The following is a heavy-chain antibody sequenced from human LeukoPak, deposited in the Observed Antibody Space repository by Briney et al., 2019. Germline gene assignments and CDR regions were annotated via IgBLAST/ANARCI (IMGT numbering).Heavy chain of an antibody. CDR3: ARDGGGWPYYYYGMDV. Sequence: PSETLSLTCTVSGDSISSYYWSWIRQPPGRGLEWIGYIYYSGSTYYNPSLKSRVTISVDTSKNQFSLKLSSVTAADTAVYYCARDGGGWPYYYYGMDVWGQGTTVTVSS. J-gene: IGHJ6*02. CDR2: IYYSGST. CDR1: GDSISSYY. D-gene: IGHD6-19*01. V-gene: IGHV4-59*12.